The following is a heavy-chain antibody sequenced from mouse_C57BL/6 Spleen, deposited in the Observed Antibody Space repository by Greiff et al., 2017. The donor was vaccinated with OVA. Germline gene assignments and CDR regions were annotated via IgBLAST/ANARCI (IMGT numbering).Heavy chain of an antibody. CDR1: GFTFTDYY. V-gene: IGHV14-2*01. D-gene: IGHD4-1*01. Sequence: VQLQQSGAELVKPGASVKLSCTASGFTFTDYYMHWVKQRPEQGLEWIGGIDPEDGETKYAPKFQGKATLTVDTSSNTAYLQLSSLTSEDAAVYYCASWELGLDYWGQGTTLTVSS. J-gene: IGHJ2*01. CDR2: IDPEDGET. CDR3: ASWELGLDY.